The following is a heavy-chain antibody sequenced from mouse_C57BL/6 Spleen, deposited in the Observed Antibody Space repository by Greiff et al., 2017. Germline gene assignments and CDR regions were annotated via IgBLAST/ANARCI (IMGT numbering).Heavy chain of an antibody. CDR1: CYAFSSSW. D-gene: IGHD1-1*01. Sequence: QLQQSGPELVKPGASVQISCKASCYAFSSSWMNWVKQRPGKGLEWIGRIYPGYGDTNYNGKFQGKATLTADKTSSPAYMQLISLTSEASAVYLCARIGGSSGDYWGQGTSVTVSS. CDR3: ARIGGSSGDY. CDR2: IYPGYGDT. V-gene: IGHV1-82*01. J-gene: IGHJ4*01.